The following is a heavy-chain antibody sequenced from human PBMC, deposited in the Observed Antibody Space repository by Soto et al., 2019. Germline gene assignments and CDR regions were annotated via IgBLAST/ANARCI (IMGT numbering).Heavy chain of an antibody. CDR2: INWNGGSA. CDR3: ARGYCNTNSCFGPYRYMDA. Sequence: EVQLVESGGGVVRPGGSLRLSCAASGFTFDDYGMSWVRQVPGKGLEWVSGINWNGGSADYVDSVKGRFTISRDNTKNSLYLQMNSLDAEDTALYYGARGYCNTNSCFGPYRYMDAWGKGTTVIVSS. D-gene: IGHD2-15*01. CDR1: GFTFDDYG. J-gene: IGHJ6*03. V-gene: IGHV3-20*04.